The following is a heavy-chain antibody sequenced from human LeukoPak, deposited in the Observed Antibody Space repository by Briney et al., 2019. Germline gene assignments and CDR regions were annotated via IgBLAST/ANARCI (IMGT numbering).Heavy chain of an antibody. CDR2: IYYSGST. Sequence: SETLSLTCTVSGGSISSSSYYLCWIRQPPGKGLECLASIYYSGSTYYNPSLKSRVTISVDTSKNQFSLKLSSVTAADTAVYYCASPGYDILTGYYSDAFDIWGQGTMVTVSS. D-gene: IGHD3-9*01. CDR3: ASPGYDILTGYYSDAFDI. CDR1: GGSISSSSYY. V-gene: IGHV4-39*07. J-gene: IGHJ3*02.